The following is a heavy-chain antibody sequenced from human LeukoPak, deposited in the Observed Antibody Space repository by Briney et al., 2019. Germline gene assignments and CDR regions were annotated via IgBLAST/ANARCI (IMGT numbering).Heavy chain of an antibody. J-gene: IGHJ4*02. CDR3: AKHSSSWHYFDY. CDR1: GFTVSTNY. V-gene: IGHV3-53*01. D-gene: IGHD6-13*01. CDR2: LYSGGST. Sequence: PGGSLRLSCAASGFTVSTNYMSWVRQAPGKGLEWVSVLYSGGSTYYADSVKGRFTISRDNSKNTLFLQMDSLRADDTAVYYCAKHSSSWHYFDYWGQGTLVTVSS.